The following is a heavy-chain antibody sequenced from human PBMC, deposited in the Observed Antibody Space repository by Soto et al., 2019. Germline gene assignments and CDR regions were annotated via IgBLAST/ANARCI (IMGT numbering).Heavy chain of an antibody. CDR1: SVSNAW. J-gene: IGHJ4*02. V-gene: IGHV3-15*07. D-gene: IGHD2-15*01. CDR3: TTGGIVVVVAALGDFDY. Sequence: SVSNAWMNWVRQAPGKGLEWVGRIKSKTDGGTTDYAAPVKGRFTISRDDSKNTLYLQMNSLKTEDTAVYYCTTGGIVVVVAALGDFDYWGQGTLVTVSS. CDR2: IKSKTDGGTT.